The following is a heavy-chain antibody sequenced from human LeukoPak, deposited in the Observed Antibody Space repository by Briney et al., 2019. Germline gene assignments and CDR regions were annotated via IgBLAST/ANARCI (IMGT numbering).Heavy chain of an antibody. CDR2: TYYRSKWYN. Sequence: SQTLSLTCVISGDSVSSNSAAWTWIRQSPSRGLEWLGRTYYRSKWYNDYALSVKSRITINPDTSKNQFSLHLNSVTPEDTAVYYCVRGSRGYCSSSSCYFDSWGQGALVTVSS. V-gene: IGHV6-1*01. CDR3: VRGSRGYCSSSSCYFDS. D-gene: IGHD2-2*01. CDR1: GDSVSSNSAA. J-gene: IGHJ4*02.